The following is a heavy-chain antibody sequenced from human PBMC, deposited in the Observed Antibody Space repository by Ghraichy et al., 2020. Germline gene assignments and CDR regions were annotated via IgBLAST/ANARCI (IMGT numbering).Heavy chain of an antibody. CDR1: GFTFSDYN. V-gene: IGHV3-69-1*01. D-gene: IGHD5-18*01. Sequence: GGSLRLSCVASGFTFSDYNMNWVRQAPGKGLEWVSYITTGSAISYADSVKGRFTISRDNAQNSLYLQMNNLRAEDTAMYHCVRDHRGDTPLVSPKYWGQGTLDTVSS. CDR2: ITTGSAI. J-gene: IGHJ4*02. CDR3: VRDHRGDTPLVSPKY.